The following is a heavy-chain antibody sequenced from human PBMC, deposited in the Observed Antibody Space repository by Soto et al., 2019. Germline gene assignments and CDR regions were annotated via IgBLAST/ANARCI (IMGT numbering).Heavy chain of an antibody. J-gene: IGHJ4*02. CDR3: AKISRSRHTDY. CDR1: GFTFSSYG. CDR2: ISYDGSNK. V-gene: IGHV3-30*18. D-gene: IGHD6-6*01. Sequence: GGSLRLSCAASGFTFSSYGMHWVRQAPGKGLEWVAVISYDGSNKYYADSVKGRFTISRDNSKNTLYLQMNSLRVEDTAVYYCAKISRSRHTDYWGQGTLVTVSS.